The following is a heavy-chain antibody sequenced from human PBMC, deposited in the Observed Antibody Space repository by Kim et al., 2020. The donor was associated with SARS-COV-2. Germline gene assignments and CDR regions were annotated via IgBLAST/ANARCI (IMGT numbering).Heavy chain of an antibody. CDR3: ARDPYGGDLIYYYYGMDV. Sequence: GGSLRLSCAASGFTFSSYSMNWVRQAPGKGLEWVSSISSSSSNIYYADSVKGRFTISRDNTKNSLYLQMNSLRAEDTAVYYCARDPYGGDLIYYYYGMDVWGQGTTVTVSS. V-gene: IGHV3-21*01. J-gene: IGHJ6*02. D-gene: IGHD2-21*01. CDR1: GFTFSSYS. CDR2: ISSSSSNI.